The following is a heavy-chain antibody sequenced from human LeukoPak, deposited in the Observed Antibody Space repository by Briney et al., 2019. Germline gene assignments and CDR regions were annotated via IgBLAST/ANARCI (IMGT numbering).Heavy chain of an antibody. J-gene: IGHJ3*02. CDR3: ARARYTNSWYAVDI. D-gene: IGHD6-13*01. CDR2: IYHTGSN. CDR1: SGSVSSYY. V-gene: IGHV4-59*08. Sequence: SETLSLTCLVSSGSVSSYYWTWIRQPPRKGLEWIGYIYHTGSNNYSPSLKSRVTMYVDTSKNLLSLKLSSVTAADTAMYYCARARYTNSWYAVDIWGQGTMVTVSS.